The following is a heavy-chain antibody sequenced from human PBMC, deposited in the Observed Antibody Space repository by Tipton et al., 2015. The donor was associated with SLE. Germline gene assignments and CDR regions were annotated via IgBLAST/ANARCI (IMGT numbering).Heavy chain of an antibody. D-gene: IGHD1-26*01. V-gene: IGHV4-61*09. Sequence: TLSLTCTVSGGSISSGSYYWSWIRQPAGKGLEWIGYIYTSGSTNYNPSLKSRVTISVDTSKNQFSLKLSSVTAADTAVYFCARSYSGSSYFDYCGQGTLVTVSS. CDR1: GGSISSGSYY. CDR3: ARSYSGSSYFDY. CDR2: IYTSGST. J-gene: IGHJ4*02.